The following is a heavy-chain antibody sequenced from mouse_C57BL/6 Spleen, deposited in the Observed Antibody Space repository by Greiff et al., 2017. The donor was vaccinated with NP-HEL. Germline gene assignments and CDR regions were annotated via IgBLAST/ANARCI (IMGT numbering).Heavy chain of an antibody. D-gene: IGHD1-1*01. V-gene: IGHV1-18*01. J-gene: IGHJ2*01. Sequence: VQLQQSGPELVKPGASVKIPCKASGYTFTDYNMDWVKQSHGQSLEWIGDINPNNGGTIYNQKFKGKATLTVDKSSSTAYMGLRSLTSEDTAVYYCARSRVGSDYFDYWGQGTTLTVSS. CDR2: INPNNGGT. CDR1: GYTFTDYN. CDR3: ARSRVGSDYFDY.